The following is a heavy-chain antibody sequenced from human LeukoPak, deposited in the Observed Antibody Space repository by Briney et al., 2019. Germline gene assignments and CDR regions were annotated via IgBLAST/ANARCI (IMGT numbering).Heavy chain of an antibody. CDR2: ISGSGGST. J-gene: IGHJ3*02. CDR3: AKSRGSSRGAFDI. V-gene: IGHV3-23*01. D-gene: IGHD6-13*01. CDR1: GFTFRSYA. Sequence: GGSLRLSCVASGFTFRSYAMNWVRQAPRKGLEWVSAISGSGGSTYSADSVKGRFTISRDNSKNTLFLQMNSLRAEDTAVYFCAKSRGSSRGAFDIWGQGTMVSVSS.